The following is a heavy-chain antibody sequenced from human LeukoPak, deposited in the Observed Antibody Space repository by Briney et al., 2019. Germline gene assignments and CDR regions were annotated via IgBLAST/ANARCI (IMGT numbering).Heavy chain of an antibody. D-gene: IGHD3-3*01. V-gene: IGHV1-18*01. CDR1: GYTFTSYG. Sequence: GASVKVSCKASGYTFTSYGISWVRQAPGQGLEWMGWISAYNGSTNYAQKLQGRVTMTTDTSTSTAYMELRSLRSDDTAVYYCARGYYDFWSGYYTMGYYYYYMDVWGKGTTVTVSS. J-gene: IGHJ6*03. CDR2: ISAYNGST. CDR3: ARGYYDFWSGYYTMGYYYYYMDV.